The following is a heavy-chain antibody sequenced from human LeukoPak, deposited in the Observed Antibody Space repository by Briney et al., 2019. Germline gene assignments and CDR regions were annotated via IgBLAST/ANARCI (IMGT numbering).Heavy chain of an antibody. CDR1: GYSISSGYY. V-gene: IGHV4-38-2*01. CDR2: IYHSGST. D-gene: IGHD3-22*01. Sequence: SETLSLTCAVSGYSISSGYYWGWIRQPPGKGLEWIGSIYHSGSTYYNPSPKSRVTISVDTSKNQFSLKLSSVTAADTAVYYCASIGSYDSSGYPPWGQGTLVTVSS. CDR3: ASIGSYDSSGYPP. J-gene: IGHJ5*02.